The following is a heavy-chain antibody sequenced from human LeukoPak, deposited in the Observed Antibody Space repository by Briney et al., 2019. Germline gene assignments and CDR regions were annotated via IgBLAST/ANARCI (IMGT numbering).Heavy chain of an antibody. Sequence: SETLSLTCVVSGDSISNNNWWSWVRQSPGKGLEWIGEVYHSGDANYNPSLKSRVTISVDTSKNQFSLKLSSVTAADTAVYYCARGILVRPDAFDIWGQGTMVTVSS. CDR3: ARGILVRPDAFDI. CDR1: GDSISNNNW. CDR2: VYHSGDA. V-gene: IGHV4/OR15-8*01. J-gene: IGHJ3*02. D-gene: IGHD2/OR15-2a*01.